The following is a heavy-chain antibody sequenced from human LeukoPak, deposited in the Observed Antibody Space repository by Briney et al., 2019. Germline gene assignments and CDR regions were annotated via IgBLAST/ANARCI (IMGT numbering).Heavy chain of an antibody. CDR3: VKGFRAEDY. CDR1: GFTFSSYA. D-gene: IGHD6-13*01. CDR2: ISVGGAGT. V-gene: IGHV3-23*01. Sequence: GGSLRLSCAASGFTFSSYAMSWLRQAPGKGLEWVSVISVGGAGTYYADSVKGRFTISRDHSENTLYLQMNSLRAEDTAVYYCVKGFRAEDYWGQGTLVTVAS. J-gene: IGHJ4*02.